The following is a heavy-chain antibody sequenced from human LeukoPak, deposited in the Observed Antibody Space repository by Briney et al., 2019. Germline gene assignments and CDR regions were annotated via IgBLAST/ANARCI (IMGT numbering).Heavy chain of an antibody. J-gene: IGHJ4*02. D-gene: IGHD3-10*01. Sequence: PSETLSLTCAVYGGSFSGYYWSWIRQPPGKGLEWIGEINRSGSTNYNPSLKSRVTISIDTSKNQFSLKLSSVTAADTAVYYCARSTYYYGSGSADFDYWGQGTLVTVSS. CDR3: ARSTYYYGSGSADFDY. CDR1: GGSFSGYY. CDR2: INRSGST. V-gene: IGHV4-34*01.